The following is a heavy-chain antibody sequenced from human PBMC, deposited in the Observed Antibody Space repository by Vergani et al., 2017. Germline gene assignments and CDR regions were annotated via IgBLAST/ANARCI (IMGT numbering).Heavy chain of an antibody. D-gene: IGHD4-11*01. J-gene: IGHJ6*03. CDR1: GFTFSNAW. V-gene: IGHV4-4*01. Sequence: VQLVESGGGLVKPGGSLRLSCAASGFTFSNAWMSWVRQAPGKGLEWVGDIDHTGRPDYNPSLKSRLTMSVDKSRNQFSLTLNSVTATDTAIYFCARVNTETNGHLYYYYYMDVWGQGTAVTVS. CDR3: ARVNTETNGHLYYYYYMDV. CDR2: IDHTGRP.